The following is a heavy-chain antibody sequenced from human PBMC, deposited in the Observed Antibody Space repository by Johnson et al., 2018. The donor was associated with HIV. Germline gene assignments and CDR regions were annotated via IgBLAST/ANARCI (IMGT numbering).Heavy chain of an antibody. V-gene: IGHV3-30*04. Sequence: VQLVESGGGVVQPGRSLRLSCAASGFTFSSYAMHWVRQAPGKGLEWVAVISYDGSHTYYADSVQGRFIISRDTSKNTLYLQMNSLRAEDTAVYYCARGGASDAFDIWGQGTMVTVSS. J-gene: IGHJ3*02. D-gene: IGHD4/OR15-4a*01. CDR1: GFTFSSYA. CDR2: ISYDGSHT. CDR3: ARGGASDAFDI.